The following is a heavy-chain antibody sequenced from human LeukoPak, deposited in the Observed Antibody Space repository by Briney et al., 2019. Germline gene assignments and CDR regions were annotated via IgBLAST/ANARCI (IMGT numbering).Heavy chain of an antibody. CDR1: GGSISSYY. CDR3: AREIHPGRGVFFDY. J-gene: IGHJ4*02. D-gene: IGHD3-10*01. CDR2: IYYSGST. V-gene: IGHV4-59*01. Sequence: PSETLSLTCTVSGGSISSYYWSWIRQPPGKGLEWIGYIYYSGSTNYNPSLKSRVTISVDTSKNQFSLKLSSVTAADTAVYYCAREIHPGRGVFFDYWGQGTLVTVSS.